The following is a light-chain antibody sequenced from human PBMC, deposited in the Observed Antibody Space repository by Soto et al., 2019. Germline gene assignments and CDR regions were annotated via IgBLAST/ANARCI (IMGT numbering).Light chain of an antibody. Sequence: EIVLTQSPATLSLSPGERATLSCRAWPSVCSYLDRYQQKPGQAPRLLIDDASNRATGIPARFSGSGSGTVFTLTICRLEPEDSAVYCCQQYGSSPTWTFGQGTKVDIK. J-gene: IGKJ1*01. V-gene: IGKV3-11*01. CDR1: PSVCSY. CDR2: DAS. CDR3: QQYGSSPTWT.